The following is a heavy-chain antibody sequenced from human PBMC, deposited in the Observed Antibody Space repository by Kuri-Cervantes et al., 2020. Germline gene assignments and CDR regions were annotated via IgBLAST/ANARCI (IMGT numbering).Heavy chain of an antibody. CDR1: GYTFTSYD. CDR3: ARPGCSSTSCYADYYYGMDV. J-gene: IGHJ6*02. V-gene: IGHV1-8*01. D-gene: IGHD2-2*01. Sequence: ASVKVSCKASGYTFTSYDINWVRQATGQGLEWMGWMNPNSGNTGYAQKFQGRVTMTRNTSISTAYMELSSLRSEDTAVFYCARPGCSSTSCYADYYYGMDVWGQGTTVTVSS. CDR2: MNPNSGNT.